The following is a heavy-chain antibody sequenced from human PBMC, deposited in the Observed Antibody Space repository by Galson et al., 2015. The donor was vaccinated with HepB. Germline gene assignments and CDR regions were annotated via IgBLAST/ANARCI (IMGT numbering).Heavy chain of an antibody. J-gene: IGHJ4*02. CDR1: GYSFTSYW. D-gene: IGHD6-6*01. CDR2: IDPSDSYT. V-gene: IGHV5-10-1*01. CDR3: ARMPATIAARTQDFDY. Sequence: QSGAEVKKPGESLRISCKGSGYSFTSYWISWVRQMPGKGLEWMGRIDPSDSYTNYSPSFQGHVTISADKSISTAYLQWSSLKASDTAMYYCARMPATIAARTQDFDYWGQGTLVTVSS.